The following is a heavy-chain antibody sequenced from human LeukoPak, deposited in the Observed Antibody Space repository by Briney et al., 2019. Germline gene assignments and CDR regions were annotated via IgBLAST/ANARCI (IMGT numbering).Heavy chain of an antibody. D-gene: IGHD4-11*01. V-gene: IGHV3-33*01. Sequence: GTSLRLSCAASGFTFSSYGMHWVRQAPGKGLEWVTVILYDGSNKYYADSVKGRFSISRDNSKNTLYLQMNSLRAEDTAVYYCARVYSNSPEYGMDVWGQGTTVTVS. CDR3: ARVYSNSPEYGMDV. CDR1: GFTFSSYG. CDR2: ILYDGSNK. J-gene: IGHJ6*02.